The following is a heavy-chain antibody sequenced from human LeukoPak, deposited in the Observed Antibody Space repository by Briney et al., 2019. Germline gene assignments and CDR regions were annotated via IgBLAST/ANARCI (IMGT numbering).Heavy chain of an antibody. Sequence: PSETLSLTCTVSGGSISSYYWSWIRQPAGKGLEWIGRIYTSGSTNYNPSLKSRVTMSVDTSKNQFSLKLSSVTAADTAVYYCARDRNYCSGGSCRLGNFDYWGQGTLVTVSS. D-gene: IGHD2-15*01. CDR2: IYTSGST. CDR1: GGSISSYY. J-gene: IGHJ4*02. V-gene: IGHV4-4*07. CDR3: ARDRNYCSGGSCRLGNFDY.